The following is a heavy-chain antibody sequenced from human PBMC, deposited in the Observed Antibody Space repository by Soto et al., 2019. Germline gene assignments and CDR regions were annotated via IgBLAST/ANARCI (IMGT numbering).Heavy chain of an antibody. CDR1: GYIFIHCF. CDR2: INPSSGTT. Sequence: QVQLVQSGAEMMQPGASVKLSCQASGYIFIHCFMHWVRQAPGQGLEWMGGINPSSGTTTYAQKFQGRVTVTRDTSTSTVYMELSSLGSGDTAMYYCARSLGETTSLFDYWGQGSLVTVSA. CDR3: ARSLGETTSLFDY. J-gene: IGHJ4*02. V-gene: IGHV1-46*01. D-gene: IGHD1-26*01.